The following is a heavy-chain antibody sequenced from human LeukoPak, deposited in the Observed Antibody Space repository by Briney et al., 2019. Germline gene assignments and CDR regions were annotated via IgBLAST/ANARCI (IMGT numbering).Heavy chain of an antibody. D-gene: IGHD2-15*01. V-gene: IGHV3-23*01. Sequence: GGSLRLSCAASGFTFISYAMSWVRQAPGKGLEWVSAISGSGGSTYYADSVKGRFTISRDNSKNTLYLQMNSLRAEDTAVYYCAKTPELLPQNFDYWGQGTLVTVSS. J-gene: IGHJ4*02. CDR2: ISGSGGST. CDR3: AKTPELLPQNFDY. CDR1: GFTFISYA.